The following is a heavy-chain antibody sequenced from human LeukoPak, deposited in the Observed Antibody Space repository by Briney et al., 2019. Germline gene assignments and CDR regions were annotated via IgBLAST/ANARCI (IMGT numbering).Heavy chain of an antibody. Sequence: GASVKVSCKASGYTFTSYGISWVRQAPGQGLEWMGWISAYNGNTNYAQKLQGRVTMTTDTSTSTAYMELRSLRSDDTAVYYCARDRSSGWSQEPYYYYGMDVWGQGTTVTVSS. CDR3: ARDRSSGWSQEPYYYYGMDV. CDR2: ISAYNGNT. V-gene: IGHV1-18*01. J-gene: IGHJ6*02. CDR1: GYTFTSYG. D-gene: IGHD6-19*01.